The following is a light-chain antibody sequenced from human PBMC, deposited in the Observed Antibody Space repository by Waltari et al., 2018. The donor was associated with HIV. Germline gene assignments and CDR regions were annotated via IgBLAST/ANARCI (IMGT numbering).Light chain of an antibody. J-gene: IGKJ4*01. CDR2: ASS. CDR1: QSIGRW. V-gene: IGKV1-12*01. Sequence: DIQVNQSPSSGSASVGDRVTSTCRASQSIGRWLVWYQQTPGKAPQLLIYASSTLQPGVPSRFSGSGSGTSFALTITSLQPEDFATYYCQQASSLPLTFGGGTKVEIK. CDR3: QQASSLPLT.